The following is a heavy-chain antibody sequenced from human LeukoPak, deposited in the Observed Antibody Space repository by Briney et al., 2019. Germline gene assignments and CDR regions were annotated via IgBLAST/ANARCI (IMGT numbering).Heavy chain of an antibody. Sequence: SETLSLTCTVSGGSNSSYYWSWIRQPPGKGLEWIGYIYYSGSTNYNPSLKSRVTISVDTSKNQFSLKLSSVTAADTAVYYCASQPYYYDSSGYYGDQYYFDYWGQGTLVTVSS. D-gene: IGHD3-22*01. CDR3: ASQPYYYDSSGYYGDQYYFDY. J-gene: IGHJ4*02. CDR1: GGSNSSYY. CDR2: IYYSGST. V-gene: IGHV4-59*01.